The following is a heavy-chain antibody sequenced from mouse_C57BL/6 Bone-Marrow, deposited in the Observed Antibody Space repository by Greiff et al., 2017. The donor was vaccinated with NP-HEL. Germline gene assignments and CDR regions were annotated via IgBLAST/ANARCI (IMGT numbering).Heavy chain of an antibody. CDR3: ARHHYYGIAMDY. CDR2: IDPSDSNT. J-gene: IGHJ4*01. D-gene: IGHD1-1*01. Sequence: QVQLQQPGAELVKPGASVKLSCKASGYTFTSYWMQWVKQRPGQGLEWIGEIDPSDSNTNYNQKFKGKATLTVDTSSSTAYMQLSSLTSEDSAVYYRARHHYYGIAMDYWGQGTSVTVSS. V-gene: IGHV1-50*01. CDR1: GYTFTSYW.